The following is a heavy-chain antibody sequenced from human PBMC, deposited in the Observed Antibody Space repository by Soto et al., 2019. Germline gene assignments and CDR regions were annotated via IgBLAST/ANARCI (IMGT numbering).Heavy chain of an antibody. V-gene: IGHV1-69*13. J-gene: IGHJ5*02. CDR3: AREPDTMVRGVRNWFDP. CDR1: GGTFSSYA. Sequence: VKVSCKASGGTFSSYAISWVRQAPGQGLEWMGGIIPIFGTANYAQKFQGRVTITADESTSTAYMELSSLGSEDTAVYYCAREPDTMVRGVRNWFDPWGQGTLVPVSS. D-gene: IGHD3-10*01. CDR2: IIPIFGTA.